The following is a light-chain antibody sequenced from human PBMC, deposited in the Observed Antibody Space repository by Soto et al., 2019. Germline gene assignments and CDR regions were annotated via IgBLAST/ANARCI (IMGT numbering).Light chain of an antibody. Sequence: EIGLRQSPATVSLSPGERATLSCRASQSVSRYLAWYQQKPGQAPRLLIYDASNRATGIPARFSGSGSGTDFTLTISSLEPEDFAVYYCQQRSNWPPWTFGQGTKVEIK. V-gene: IGKV3-11*01. CDR1: QSVSRY. J-gene: IGKJ1*01. CDR3: QQRSNWPPWT. CDR2: DAS.